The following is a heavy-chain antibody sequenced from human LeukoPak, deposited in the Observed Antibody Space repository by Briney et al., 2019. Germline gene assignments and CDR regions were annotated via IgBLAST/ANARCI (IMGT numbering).Heavy chain of an antibody. J-gene: IGHJ6*02. CDR3: ARAIGTSQFYFYYGMDV. CDR1: RYSFTSYW. Sequence: GESLKISCKGSRYSFTSYWIGWVRQMPGKGLEWMGIIYAGDSDTRYSPSFQGQVTISVDKSISTAYLQWSSLQASDTAMYYCARAIGTSQFYFYYGMDVWGQGTTVTVSS. CDR2: IYAGDSDT. V-gene: IGHV5-51*01. D-gene: IGHD2-2*01.